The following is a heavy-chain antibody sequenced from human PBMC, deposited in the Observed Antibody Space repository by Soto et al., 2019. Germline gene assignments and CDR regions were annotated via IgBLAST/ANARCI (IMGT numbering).Heavy chain of an antibody. CDR1: GFTFSNYA. CDR3: AKVPSYYYDSSGYYFH. D-gene: IGHD3-22*01. V-gene: IGHV3-23*01. J-gene: IGHJ4*02. Sequence: PGGSLRLSCAASGFTFSNYAMSWVRPAPGKGLEWVSAISGSGGSTYYADSVKGRFTISRDNSKNTLYLQMNSLRAEDTAVYYCAKVPSYYYDSSGYYFHWGQGTLVTVSS. CDR2: ISGSGGST.